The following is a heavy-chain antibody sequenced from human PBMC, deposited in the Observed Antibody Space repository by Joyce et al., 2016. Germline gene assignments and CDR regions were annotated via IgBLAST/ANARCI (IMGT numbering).Heavy chain of an antibody. CDR3: ARDKTPVDKVSTDYYYYQGMDV. V-gene: IGHV3-21*01. Sequence: EVQLVESGGGRVKPGGSLRLSCTASGFSLITYSMNWVRQAPGQGLEWVSYSSSSSSYIYYADSVKGRFTSSRDNAKNSLHLQMNSLRAEDTAVYYCARDKTPVDKVSTDYYYYQGMDVWGQGTTVTVSS. CDR1: GFSLITYS. J-gene: IGHJ6*02. CDR2: SSSSSSYI. D-gene: IGHD5/OR15-5a*01.